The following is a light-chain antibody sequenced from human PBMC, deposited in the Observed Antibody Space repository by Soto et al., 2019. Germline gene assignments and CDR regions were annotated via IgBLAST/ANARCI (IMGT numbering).Light chain of an antibody. J-gene: IGLJ1*01. CDR2: EVT. Sequence: QSALTHPASVSGSPGQSITISCTGTSSDVGSYNLVSWYQQHPGKAPKLMIFEVTKRPSGVSSRFSGSKSDNTASLTISGLQTEDEADYYCCSYAGSSTHYVFGTGTKVTVL. CDR1: SSDVGSYNL. CDR3: CSYAGSSTHYV. V-gene: IGLV2-23*02.